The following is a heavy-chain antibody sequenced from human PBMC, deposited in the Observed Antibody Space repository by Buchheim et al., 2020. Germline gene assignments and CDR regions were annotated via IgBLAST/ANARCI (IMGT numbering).Heavy chain of an antibody. CDR3: ARVVVMVAATRGYFDF. CDR2: LFSRGKT. D-gene: IGHD2-15*01. J-gene: IGHJ4*02. Sequence: QLQLQESGPRLVKPSETLSLTCAASSAFISDTSVYWAWVRQTPGKELEWIASLFSRGKTYYNPSLQSRVTMSGDMSTNAFSLKLSSVSAADTAMYYCARVVVMVAATRGYFDFWGQG. CDR1: SAFISDTSVY. V-gene: IGHV4-39*07.